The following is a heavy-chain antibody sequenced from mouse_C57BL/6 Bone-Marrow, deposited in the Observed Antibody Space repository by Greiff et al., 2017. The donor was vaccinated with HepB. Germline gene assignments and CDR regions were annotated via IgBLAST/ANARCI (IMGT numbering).Heavy chain of an antibody. D-gene: IGHD3-2*02. V-gene: IGHV1-69*01. CDR2: IDPSDSYT. CDR1: GYTFTSYW. Sequence: QVQLQQPGAELVMPGASVKLSCKASGYTFTSYWMHWVKQRPGQGLEWIGEIDPSDSYTNYNQKFKGKSTLTVDKSSSTAYMQLSSLTSEDSAVYYCARELSLGYYLDYWGQGTTLTVSS. CDR3: ARELSLGYYLDY. J-gene: IGHJ2*01.